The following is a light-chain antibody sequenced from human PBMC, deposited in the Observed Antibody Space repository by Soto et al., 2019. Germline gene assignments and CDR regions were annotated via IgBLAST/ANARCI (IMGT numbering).Light chain of an antibody. CDR2: AAS. CDR3: QQYYSSPRT. Sequence: AILMTQSPSSLSASTGDRVTITCRASQGISSYLAWYQQKPGKAPKLLIYAASTLQSGVPSRFSGSGSGTDLTLTISCLQYEDFATYYCQQYYSSPRTFGQGTQVDIK. J-gene: IGKJ1*01. V-gene: IGKV1-8*01. CDR1: QGISSY.